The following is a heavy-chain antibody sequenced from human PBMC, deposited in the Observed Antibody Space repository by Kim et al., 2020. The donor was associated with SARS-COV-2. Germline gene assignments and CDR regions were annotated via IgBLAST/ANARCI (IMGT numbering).Heavy chain of an antibody. Sequence: GGSLRLSCAASGFTFDDYTMHWVRQAPGKGLEWVSLISWDGGSTYYADSVKGRFTISRDNSKNSLYLQMNSLRTEDTALYYCAKDRTTGTTQVNYGMDVWGQGTTVTVSS. D-gene: IGHD1-1*01. V-gene: IGHV3-43*01. CDR1: GFTFDDYT. CDR2: ISWDGGST. J-gene: IGHJ6*02. CDR3: AKDRTTGTTQVNYGMDV.